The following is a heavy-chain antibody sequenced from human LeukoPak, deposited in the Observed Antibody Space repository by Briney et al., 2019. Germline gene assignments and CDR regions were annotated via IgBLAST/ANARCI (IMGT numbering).Heavy chain of an antibody. D-gene: IGHD6-13*01. CDR3: ASGRSSWPFHH. J-gene: IGHJ1*01. V-gene: IGHV4-34*01. Sequence: SETLSLTCAVYGGSFSGYYLSWIRQPPGKGLEWIGEINHSGSTNYNPALKSRVTITVDTSKNQLPLKLSSVTAADTAVYYCASGRSSWPFHHWGQGTLVTVSS. CDR2: INHSGST. CDR1: GGSFSGYY.